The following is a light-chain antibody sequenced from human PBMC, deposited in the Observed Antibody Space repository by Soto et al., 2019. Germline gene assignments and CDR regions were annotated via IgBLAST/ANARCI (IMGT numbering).Light chain of an antibody. CDR2: GNS. CDR3: QSYDSSLSGWV. V-gene: IGLV1-40*01. J-gene: IGLJ3*02. CDR1: SSNIGEGYD. Sequence: QSVLTQPPSVSGAPGQRVTISCTGSSSNIGEGYDAHWYQQLPGTAPKLLIYGNSNRPSGVPDRFSGFKSGTSASLAITGLQAEDEAYYYCQSYDSSLSGWVFGGGTKVTVL.